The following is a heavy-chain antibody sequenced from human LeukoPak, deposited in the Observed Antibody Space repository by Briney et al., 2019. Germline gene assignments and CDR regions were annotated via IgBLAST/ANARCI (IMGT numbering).Heavy chain of an antibody. CDR1: GYTFTSYG. CDR3: ARGGMHCSSTSCYGMDV. Sequence: ASVKVSCKASGYTFTSYGISWVRQAPGQGLEWMGWISAYNGNTNYAQKLQGRVTMTTDTSTSTAYMELGSLRSDDTAVYYCARGGMHCSSTSCYGMDVWGQGTTVTVSS. J-gene: IGHJ6*02. V-gene: IGHV1-18*01. CDR2: ISAYNGNT. D-gene: IGHD2-2*01.